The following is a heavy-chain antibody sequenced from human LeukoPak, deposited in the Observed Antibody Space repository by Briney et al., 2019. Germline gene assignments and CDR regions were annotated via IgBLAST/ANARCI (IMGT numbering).Heavy chain of an antibody. D-gene: IGHD2-2*02. CDR2: IYHSGST. Sequence: SETLSLTCTVSGGSISSYYWSWIRQPPGKGLEWIGYIYHSGSTYYNPSLKSRVTISVDRSKNQFSLKLSSVTAADTAVYYCARGRWGYCSSTSCYRGPNWFDPWGQGTLVTVSS. J-gene: IGHJ5*02. CDR1: GGSISSYY. CDR3: ARGRWGYCSSTSCYRGPNWFDP. V-gene: IGHV4-59*12.